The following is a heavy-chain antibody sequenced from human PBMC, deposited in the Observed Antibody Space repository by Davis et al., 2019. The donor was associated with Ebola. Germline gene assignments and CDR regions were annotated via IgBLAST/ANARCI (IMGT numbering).Heavy chain of an antibody. J-gene: IGHJ6*04. CDR3: ARGSWRGSSFYYYGMDV. V-gene: IGHV4-61*01. CDR2: VYYTGDT. CDR1: GVSVSRPNYY. D-gene: IGHD6-6*01. Sequence: SETLSLTCSVSGVSVSRPNYYWTWIRQSPGKGLEWIGYVYYTGDTKYNPSRKSRVTISADTSKNLFSLTLTSVTAADTAVYYCARGSWRGSSFYYYGMDVWGKGTTVTVSS.